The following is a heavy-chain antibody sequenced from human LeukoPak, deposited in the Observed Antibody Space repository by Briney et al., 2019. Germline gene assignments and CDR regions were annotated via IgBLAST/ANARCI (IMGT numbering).Heavy chain of an antibody. V-gene: IGHV3-30*04. D-gene: IGHD2-21*02. CDR3: ARVLVIVMTCDAFDI. CDR1: GFTFSSYA. CDR2: ISYDGSNK. J-gene: IGHJ3*02. Sequence: GGSLRLSCAASGFTFSSYAMHWVRQAPGKGLEWVAVISYDGSNKYYADSVKGRFTISRDNSKNTLYLQMNSLRAEDTAVYYCARVLVIVMTCDAFDIWGQGTMVTVSS.